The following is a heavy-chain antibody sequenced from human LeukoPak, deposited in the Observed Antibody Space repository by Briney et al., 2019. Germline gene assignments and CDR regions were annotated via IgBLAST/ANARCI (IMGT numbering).Heavy chain of an antibody. D-gene: IGHD3-22*01. CDR3: ARQANYYDSSGYYD. CDR2: IIPIFGTA. J-gene: IGHJ4*02. Sequence: SVKVSCKASGGTFSSYAISWVRQAPGQGLEWMGGIIPIFGTANYAQKFQGRVTITADESTSTAYMELSSLRSEDTAVYYCARQANYYDSSGYYDWGQGTLVTVSS. V-gene: IGHV1-69*01. CDR1: GGTFSSYA.